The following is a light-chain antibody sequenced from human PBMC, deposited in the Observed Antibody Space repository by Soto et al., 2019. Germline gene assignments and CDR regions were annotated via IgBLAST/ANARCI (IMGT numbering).Light chain of an antibody. CDR2: DVS. CDR3: SSYTTTSTWV. J-gene: IGLJ2*01. V-gene: IGLV2-14*01. CDR1: ITDVGSSNY. Sequence: QSVLTQPASVSGSPGQSITISCTGTITDVGSSNYVSWYKQHPGKAPKLMIYDVSNRPSGVSNRFSGSKSGNTASLTISGLQAEDEADYYCSSYTTTSTWVFGGGTKPTVL.